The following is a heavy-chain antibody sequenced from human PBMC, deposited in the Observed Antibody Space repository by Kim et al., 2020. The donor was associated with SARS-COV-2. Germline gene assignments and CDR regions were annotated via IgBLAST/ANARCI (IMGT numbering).Heavy chain of an antibody. D-gene: IGHD3-16*02. Sequence: GGSLRLSCAASGFTFSSYVMSWVRQAPGKGLEWVSAISGSGGSTYYADSVKGQFTISRDNSKNTLYLQMNSLRAEDTAVYYCAKSHYDYVWGSYRLGEYYFDYWGQGTLVTVSS. V-gene: IGHV3-23*01. CDR2: ISGSGGST. J-gene: IGHJ4*02. CDR1: GFTFSSYV. CDR3: AKSHYDYVWGSYRLGEYYFDY.